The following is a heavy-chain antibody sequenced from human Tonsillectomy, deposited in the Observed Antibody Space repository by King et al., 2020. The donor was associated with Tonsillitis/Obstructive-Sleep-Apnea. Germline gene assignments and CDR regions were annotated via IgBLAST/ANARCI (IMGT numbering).Heavy chain of an antibody. D-gene: IGHD2-2*01. CDR1: GGSISSYY. V-gene: IGHV4-59*01. J-gene: IGHJ5*02. CDR2: IYYSGST. CDR3: AGIPRYCSSTSCPKINWFDP. Sequence: VQLQESGPGLVKPSETLSLTCTVSGGSISSYYWSWIRQPPGKGLEWIGYIYYSGSTNYNPSLMSRVTISVDTSKNQFSLKLSSVTAADTAVYYCAGIPRYCSSTSCPKINWFDPWGQGTLVTVSS.